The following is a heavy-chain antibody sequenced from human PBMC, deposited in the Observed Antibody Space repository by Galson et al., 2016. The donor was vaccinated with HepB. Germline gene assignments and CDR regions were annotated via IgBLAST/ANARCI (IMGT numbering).Heavy chain of an antibody. CDR2: VFYNGNT. V-gene: IGHV4-59*01. CDR1: GVSIDTYY. Sequence: SETLSLTCTISGVSIDTYYWSWFRQPPGKGLEWIGFVFYNGNTNYNSSLKSRVTLSLDTSKKHFSLRLTSVTAADPAIYYCARIVGAGTLHWLDPWGQGTLVAVSS. D-gene: IGHD2-21*01. CDR3: ARIVGAGTLHWLDP. J-gene: IGHJ5*02.